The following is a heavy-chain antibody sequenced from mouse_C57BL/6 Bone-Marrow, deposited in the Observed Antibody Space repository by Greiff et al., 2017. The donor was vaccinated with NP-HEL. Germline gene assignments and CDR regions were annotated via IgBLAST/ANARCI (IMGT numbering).Heavy chain of an antibody. Sequence: VQLQQPGAELVMPGASVKLSCKASGYTFTSYWMHWVKQRPGQGLEWIGEIDPSDSYTNYNQKFKGKSTLTVDKSSSTAYMQLSSLTSEDSAVYYCGITTVVGYAMDYWGLGTSVTVSS. CDR2: IDPSDSYT. J-gene: IGHJ4*01. D-gene: IGHD1-1*01. CDR3: GITTVVGYAMDY. CDR1: GYTFTSYW. V-gene: IGHV1-69*01.